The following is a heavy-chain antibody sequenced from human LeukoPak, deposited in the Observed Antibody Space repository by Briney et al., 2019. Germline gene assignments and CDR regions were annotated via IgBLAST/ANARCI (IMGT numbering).Heavy chain of an antibody. V-gene: IGHV4-4*07. CDR1: GGSKKRNY. Sequence: SESLSITCAAAGGSKKRNYWSWIWQSDGKGLEWIGSRYSNGSTNSSPSLKSKDTMSIYTPTTPLYLNLSSVTATTTAIYYCSKGGSSWYNWFDPWGQGTLVTVSS. CDR3: SKGGSSWYNWFDP. D-gene: IGHD6-13*01. CDR2: RYSNGST. J-gene: IGHJ5*02.